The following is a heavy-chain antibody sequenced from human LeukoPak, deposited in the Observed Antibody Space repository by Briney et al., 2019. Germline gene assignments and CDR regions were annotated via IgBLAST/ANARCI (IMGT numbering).Heavy chain of an antibody. V-gene: IGHV3-9*01. J-gene: IGHJ1*01. CDR2: ISWNSGSI. CDR1: GFTFDDYA. CDR3: ATTTLTYYYDSSGYSRAEYFQY. D-gene: IGHD3-22*01. Sequence: AGGSLRLSCAASGFTFDDYAMHWVRQAPGKGLEWVSGISWNSGSIGYADSVKGRFTISRDNAKNSLYLQMNSLRAEDTAFYYCATTTLTYYYDSSGYSRAEYFQYWGQGTLVTVSS.